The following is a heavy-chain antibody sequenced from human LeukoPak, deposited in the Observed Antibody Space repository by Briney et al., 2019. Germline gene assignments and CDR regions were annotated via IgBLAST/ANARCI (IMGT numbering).Heavy chain of an antibody. CDR1: GFSLSCCG. J-gene: IGHJ6*04. CDR3: AKGVTRQPPDV. V-gene: IGHV3-30*02. D-gene: IGHD2-21*02. CDR2: TRYDGGNE. Sequence: GGSLRLSCAASGFSLSCCGMHWVRQAPGKGLEWVAFTRYDGGNEYYADSVKGRFTISRDNSQNTLYLQMNSLRAEDTAVYYCAKGVTRQPPDVWGKGTTVTVSS.